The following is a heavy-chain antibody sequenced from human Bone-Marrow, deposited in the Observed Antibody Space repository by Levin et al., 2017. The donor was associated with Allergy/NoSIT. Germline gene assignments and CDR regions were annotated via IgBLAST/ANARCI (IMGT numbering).Heavy chain of an antibody. J-gene: IGHJ6*02. CDR2: IYTSGST. D-gene: IGHD1-14*01. CDR3: ARGLPGRSYFYGMDV. V-gene: IGHV4-4*07. Sequence: PSQTLSLTCTVSGRSISSYYWNWIRQPAGKGLEWIGRIYTSGSTNYNPSLKSRITMSVDTSKNEFSLKLSSVTAADTAVYYCARGLPGRSYFYGMDVWGQGTTVTVSS. CDR1: GRSISSYY.